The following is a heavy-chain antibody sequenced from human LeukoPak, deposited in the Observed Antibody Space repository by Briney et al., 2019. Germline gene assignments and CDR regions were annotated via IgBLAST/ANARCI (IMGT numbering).Heavy chain of an antibody. D-gene: IGHD2-15*01. V-gene: IGHV3-23*01. CDR1: RFTFTSYV. J-gene: IGHJ1*01. CDR2: ISGSGHKS. Sequence: GGSLRLSCVASRFTFTSYVMAWVRQAPGKGLECVSAISGSGHKSYYADSVEGRFTVSRDKSKNTLSLQMNSLRAEDTAVYYCAQQVGYCSSGSCYFTYWGQGTLVTVSS. CDR3: AQQVGYCSSGSCYFTY.